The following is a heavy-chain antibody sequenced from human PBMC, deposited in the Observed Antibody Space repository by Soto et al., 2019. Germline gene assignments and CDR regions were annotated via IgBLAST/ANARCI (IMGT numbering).Heavy chain of an antibody. Sequence: GGSLRLSCAASGFTFSSYAMSWVRQAPGKGLEWVSAISGSGGSTYYADSVKGRFTISRDNSKNTLYLQMNSLRAEDTAVYYCAKVEDCSSTSCPGGGDWFDPWGQGTLVTVSS. V-gene: IGHV3-23*01. D-gene: IGHD2-2*01. CDR2: ISGSGGST. CDR3: AKVEDCSSTSCPGGGDWFDP. J-gene: IGHJ5*02. CDR1: GFTFSSYA.